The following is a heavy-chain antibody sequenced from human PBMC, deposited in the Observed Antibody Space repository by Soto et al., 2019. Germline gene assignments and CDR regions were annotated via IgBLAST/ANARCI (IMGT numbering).Heavy chain of an antibody. CDR1: GGSMSGYY. Sequence: QVQLHESGPRVVKPSETLSLTCTVSGGSMSGYYWTGIPQAPGKGVEWIGNVFHSGNTNYNPSRKCPVTLPVATSRNQFSLNLASVTAADTAAYYCANASLTIYGDDVTHWSFAPWGQGTPVTVSS. V-gene: IGHV4-59*03. CDR2: VFHSGNT. D-gene: IGHD4-17*01. CDR3: ANASLTIYGDDVTHWSFAP. J-gene: IGHJ5*02.